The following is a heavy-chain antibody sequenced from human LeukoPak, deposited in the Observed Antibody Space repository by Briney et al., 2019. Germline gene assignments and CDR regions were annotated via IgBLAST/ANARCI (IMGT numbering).Heavy chain of an antibody. V-gene: IGHV4-59*11. CDR2: IYYSGST. CDR3: AGVYRSSIVDY. CDR1: GGSISSHY. D-gene: IGHD4-11*01. Sequence: SETLSLTCDVSGGSISSHYWSWIRQPPGEGLEWIWYIYYSGSTNYKPSLKSRVTISVHTSKKQFSLKLTSVTAADTAVYYCAGVYRSSIVDYWGQGTVVTVSS. J-gene: IGHJ4*02.